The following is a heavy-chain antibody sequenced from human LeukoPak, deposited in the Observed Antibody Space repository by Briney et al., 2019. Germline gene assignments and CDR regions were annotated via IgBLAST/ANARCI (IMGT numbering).Heavy chain of an antibody. CDR3: AKDRGGNSGGY. J-gene: IGHJ4*02. CDR2: ISSSSSYI. D-gene: IGHD4-23*01. CDR1: GFTFSSYS. V-gene: IGHV3-21*04. Sequence: GGSLRLSCAASGFTFSSYSMNWVRQAPGKGLEWVSSISSSSSYIYYADSVKGRFTISRDNSKNTLYLQMNSLRAEDTAVYYCAKDRGGNSGGYWGQGTLVTVSS.